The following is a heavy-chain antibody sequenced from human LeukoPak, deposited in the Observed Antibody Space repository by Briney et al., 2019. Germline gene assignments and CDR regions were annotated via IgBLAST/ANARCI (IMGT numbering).Heavy chain of an antibody. CDR3: ARWNYGSGSQNYGMDV. CDR1: GGSISSDNYY. J-gene: IGHJ6*02. Sequence: SQTLSLTCTVSGGSISSDNYYWTWVRQHPGKVLEWIGYIYYTGSTYYNPSLESRVTVSLDTSRNQFSLKLSSVTAADTAVYYCARWNYGSGSQNYGMDVWGQGTTVTVS. CDR2: IYYTGST. V-gene: IGHV4-31*03. D-gene: IGHD3-10*01.